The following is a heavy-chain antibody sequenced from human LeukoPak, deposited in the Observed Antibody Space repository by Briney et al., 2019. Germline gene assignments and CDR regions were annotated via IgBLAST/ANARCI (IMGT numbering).Heavy chain of an antibody. J-gene: IGHJ4*02. CDR1: GYTFTGYY. CDR2: INPNSGGT. V-gene: IGHV1-2*02. CDR3: ASSSTVAGTGYFDY. D-gene: IGHD6-19*01. Sequence: ASVKVSCKASGYTFTGYYMHWVRQAPGQGLEWMGWINPNSGGTNYAQKFQGRVTMTRDTSISTAYMELSRLRSEDTAVYYCASSSTVAGTGYFDYWGQGTLVTVSS.